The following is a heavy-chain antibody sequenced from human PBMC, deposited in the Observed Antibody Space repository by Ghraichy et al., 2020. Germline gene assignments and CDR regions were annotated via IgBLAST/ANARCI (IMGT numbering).Heavy chain of an antibody. J-gene: IGHJ6*03. V-gene: IGHV1-69*13. CDR3: ARGPSPNSLLVVYATYYYYYMDV. CDR2: IIPIFGTA. CDR1: GGTFSSYA. D-gene: IGHD2-8*02. Sequence: SVKVSCKASGGTFSSYAISWVRQAPGQGLEWMGGIIPIFGTANYAQKFQGRVTITADESTSTAYMELSSLRSEDTAVYYCARGPSPNSLLVVYATYYYYYMDVWGKGTTVTVSS.